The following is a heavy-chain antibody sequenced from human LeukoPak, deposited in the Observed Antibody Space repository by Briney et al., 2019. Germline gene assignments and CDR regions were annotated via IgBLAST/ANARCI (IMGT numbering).Heavy chain of an antibody. Sequence: SETLSLTCTVSGGSISSYYWSWIRQPPGKGLEWIGYIYYSGSTNYNPSLKSRVTISVDTSKNQFSLQLNSVTPEDTAVYYCARAAYYDFWSGYYTSAFDIWGQGTMVTVSS. V-gene: IGHV4-59*12. CDR1: GGSISSYY. J-gene: IGHJ3*02. CDR2: IYYSGST. D-gene: IGHD3-3*01. CDR3: ARAAYYDFWSGYYTSAFDI.